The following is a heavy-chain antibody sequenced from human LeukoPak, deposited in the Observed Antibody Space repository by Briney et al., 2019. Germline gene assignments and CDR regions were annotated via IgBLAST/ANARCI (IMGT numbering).Heavy chain of an antibody. V-gene: IGHV4-59*08. D-gene: IGHD3-16*01. Sequence: PSETLSLTCTVSGGSISSNYWSWIRQPPGKGLEWIGYIYHSGSTNYNPSLKSRVTISIDASKNQFSLKLSSVTAADTAVYYCARISGGGGTGKFDYWGQGTLVTVSS. J-gene: IGHJ4*02. CDR1: GGSISSNY. CDR2: IYHSGST. CDR3: ARISGGGGTGKFDY.